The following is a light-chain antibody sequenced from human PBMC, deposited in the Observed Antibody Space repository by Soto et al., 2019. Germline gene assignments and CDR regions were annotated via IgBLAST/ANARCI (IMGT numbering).Light chain of an antibody. CDR2: DAS. Sequence: DIQMTQSPSSLSASVGDRVTITCRASQGISNYLAWYQQKPGKVPKFLIYDASTLQSGVPSRFSGSGSGTDFTLTIRSLQPEDVATYYCKKYDSAPFTFGPGTKVDIK. J-gene: IGKJ3*01. V-gene: IGKV1-27*01. CDR1: QGISNY. CDR3: KKYDSAPFT.